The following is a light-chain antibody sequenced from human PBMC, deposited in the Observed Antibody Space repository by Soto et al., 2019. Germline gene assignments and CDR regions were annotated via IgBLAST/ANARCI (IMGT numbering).Light chain of an antibody. CDR3: QQYNSYPFT. V-gene: IGKV1-5*01. CDR1: QSISSW. CDR2: DAS. J-gene: IGKJ2*01. Sequence: DIQMTQSPSPLSASVGDRVTITCRASQSISSWLAWYQQKPGKAPKFLIYDASSLESGVPSRFSGSGSGTEFTLTISRLQPDDFATYYCQQYNSYPFTFGQGTKLEIK.